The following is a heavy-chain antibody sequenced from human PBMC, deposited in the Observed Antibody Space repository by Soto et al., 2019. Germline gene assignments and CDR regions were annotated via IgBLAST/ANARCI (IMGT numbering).Heavy chain of an antibody. J-gene: IGHJ2*01. CDR2: IYYGGST. CDR1: GGSISSSSYY. V-gene: IGHV4-39*01. CDR3: SSRLTVYWYFDL. Sequence: QVQLQESGPGLVKPSETLSLTCTVSGGSISSSSYYWGWIRQPPGKGLEWIGIIYYGGSTYYNPSLKSRVTITVDTYKNQFSLKLSSVSAADTAVYYCSSRLTVYWYFDLWGRGTLVTVCS.